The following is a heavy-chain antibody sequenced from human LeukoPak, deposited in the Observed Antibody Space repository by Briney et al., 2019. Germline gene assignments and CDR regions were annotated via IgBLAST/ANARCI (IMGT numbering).Heavy chain of an antibody. Sequence: KPGGSLRLSCVGSRFTFSNAWMSWVRQAPGKGLEWVGRIKSNVNGGTIDCAPPVKGRFIISRDDSKDTLYLHMSSLKIEDTAVYYCTTWDYVDYWGQGTLVTVSS. V-gene: IGHV3-15*01. J-gene: IGHJ4*02. D-gene: IGHD1-26*01. CDR1: RFTFSNAW. CDR2: IKSNVNGGTI. CDR3: TTWDYVDY.